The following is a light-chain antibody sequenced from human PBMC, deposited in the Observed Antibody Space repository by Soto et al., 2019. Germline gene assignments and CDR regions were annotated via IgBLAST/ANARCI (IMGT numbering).Light chain of an antibody. CDR2: KAS. Sequence: DIQMTQSPSTLSASVGDRVTITCRASESIRSWLAWYQQKPGKAPKVLIYKASVLESGVPSRFSGSGSGTEFNLTISSLQPDDFATYYCQQYNTDSWTFGQGTKVDIK. V-gene: IGKV1-5*03. CDR3: QQYNTDSWT. J-gene: IGKJ1*01. CDR1: ESIRSW.